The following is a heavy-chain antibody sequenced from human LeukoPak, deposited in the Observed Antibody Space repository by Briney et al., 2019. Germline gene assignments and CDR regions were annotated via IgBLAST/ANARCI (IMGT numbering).Heavy chain of an antibody. CDR1: GYTFTGYY. V-gene: IGHV1-2*02. J-gene: IGHJ5*02. CDR3: ARDTPPYYGFWSGYYTAPYNWFDP. D-gene: IGHD3-3*01. CDR2: INPNSGGT. Sequence: ASVKVSCKASGYTFTGYYMHWVRQAPGQGLEWMGWINPNSGGTNYAQKFQGRVTMTRDTSISTAYMELSRLRSDDTAVYYCARDTPPYYGFWSGYYTAPYNWFDPWGQGTLVTVSS.